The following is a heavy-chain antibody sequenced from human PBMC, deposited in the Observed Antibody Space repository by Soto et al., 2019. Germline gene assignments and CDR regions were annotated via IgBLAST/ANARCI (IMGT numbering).Heavy chain of an antibody. J-gene: IGHJ3*02. CDR2: ISYDGSNK. CDR3: AKDRAMIVVVSAFDI. V-gene: IGHV3-30*18. Sequence: QVQLVESGGGVVQPGRSLRLSCAASGFTFSSYGMHWVRQAPGKGLEWVAVISYDGSNKYYADSVKGRFTISRDNSKNTLYLQMNSLRAEDTAVYYCAKDRAMIVVVSAFDIWAKGQWSPSLQ. D-gene: IGHD3-22*01. CDR1: GFTFSSYG.